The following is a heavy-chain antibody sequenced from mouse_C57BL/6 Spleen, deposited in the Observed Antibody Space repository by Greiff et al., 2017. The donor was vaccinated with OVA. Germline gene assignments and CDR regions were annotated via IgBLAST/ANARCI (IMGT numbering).Heavy chain of an antibody. CDR3: ARAVVGDAMDY. CDR1: GYAFSSYW. Sequence: VKLQQSGAELVKPGASVKISCKASGYAFSSYWMNWVKQRPGKGLEWIGQIYPGDGDTNYNGKFKGKATLTADKSSSTAYMQLSSLTSEDSAVYFCARAVVGDAMDYWGQGTSVTVSS. D-gene: IGHD1-1*01. J-gene: IGHJ4*01. V-gene: IGHV1-80*01. CDR2: IYPGDGDT.